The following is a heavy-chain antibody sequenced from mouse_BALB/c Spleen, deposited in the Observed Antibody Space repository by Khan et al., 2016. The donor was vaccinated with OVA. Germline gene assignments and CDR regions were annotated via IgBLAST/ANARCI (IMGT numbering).Heavy chain of an antibody. J-gene: IGHJ3*01. CDR1: GFTFTSYY. CDR3: TRSGYGSFAY. D-gene: IGHD2-1*01. Sequence: VQLQESGAELVKPGASVKLSCKASGFTFTSYYMYWVKQRPGQGLERIGEFNPSNGDTNFNEKFKSKATLTVDRSSSTAYMQLSSLTSEDSAVYYCTRSGYGSFAYWGQGTLVTVSA. V-gene: IGHV1S81*02. CDR2: FNPSNGDT.